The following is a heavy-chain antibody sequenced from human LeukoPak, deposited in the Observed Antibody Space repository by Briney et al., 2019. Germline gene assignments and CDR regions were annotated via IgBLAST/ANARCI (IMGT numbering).Heavy chain of an antibody. CDR3: ASQGIVVVTNYFDY. J-gene: IGHJ4*02. Sequence: GASLRLSCAASGFTFSSYAMSWVRQASGKGLEWVSAISGSGGGTYSADSVKGRFTISRDNSKNTLYLQMNSLRAEDTAVYYCASQGIVVVTNYFDYWGQGTLVTVSS. CDR1: GFTFSSYA. V-gene: IGHV3-23*01. D-gene: IGHD2-21*02. CDR2: ISGSGGGT.